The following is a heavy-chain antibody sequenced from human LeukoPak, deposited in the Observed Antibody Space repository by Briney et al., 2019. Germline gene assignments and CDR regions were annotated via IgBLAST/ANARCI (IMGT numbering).Heavy chain of an antibody. CDR2: IYSDNT. Sequence: GGSLRLSCTVSGFTVSSNSMSWVRQAPGEGLEWVSFIYSDNTHYSDSVKGRFTISRDNSKNTLYLQMNSLRAEDTAVYYCAKDGVWIGEKKANMDVWGKGTTV. V-gene: IGHV3-53*01. J-gene: IGHJ6*03. CDR1: GFTVSSNS. CDR3: AKDGVWIGEKKANMDV. D-gene: IGHD3-10*01.